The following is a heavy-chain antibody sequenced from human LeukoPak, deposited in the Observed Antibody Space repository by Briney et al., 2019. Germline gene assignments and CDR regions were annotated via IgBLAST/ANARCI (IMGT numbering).Heavy chain of an antibody. CDR3: AKGNIVVVVAAYECDY. D-gene: IGHD2-15*01. Sequence: TGGSLRLSCAASGFTFSSYAMSWVRQAPGKGLEWVSAISGSGGSTYYADSVKGRFTISRDNSKNTLYLQMNSLRAEDTAVYYCAKGNIVVVVAAYECDYWGQGTLVTVSS. J-gene: IGHJ4*02. V-gene: IGHV3-23*01. CDR1: GFTFSSYA. CDR2: ISGSGGST.